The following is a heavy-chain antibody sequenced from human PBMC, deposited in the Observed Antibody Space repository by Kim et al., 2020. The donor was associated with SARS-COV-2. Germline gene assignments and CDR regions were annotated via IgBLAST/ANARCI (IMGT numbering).Heavy chain of an antibody. V-gene: IGHV3-23*01. CDR1: GFTFSTYA. D-gene: IGHD3-10*01. CDR2: ISGGGGRT. J-gene: IGHJ1*01. Sequence: GGSLRLSCEASGFTFSTYAMSWVRQGPGKRLEWVSGISGGGGRTDDADSVKGRFTISRDNSKDALFLEMNNLRAEDTALYFCTKRPGGQKFFCDWGGGT. CDR3: TKRPGGQKFFCD.